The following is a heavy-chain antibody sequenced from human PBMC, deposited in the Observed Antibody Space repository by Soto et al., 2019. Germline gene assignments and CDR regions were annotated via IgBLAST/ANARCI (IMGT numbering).Heavy chain of an antibody. Sequence: QVQLVQSGAEVKKPGSSVKVSCKASGGTFSSYAISWVRQAPGPGLEWMGGFIRIFGTAHYAQKCQGRVTITADESTSTAYMEVSSLSCEYTAVYSCARGRAARDQLVRSMSYYYCGMDVWGQGATVTVFS. D-gene: IGHD6-13*01. CDR1: GGTFSSYA. CDR2: FIRIFGTA. V-gene: IGHV1-69*01. J-gene: IGHJ6*02. CDR3: ARGRAARDQLVRSMSYYYCGMDV.